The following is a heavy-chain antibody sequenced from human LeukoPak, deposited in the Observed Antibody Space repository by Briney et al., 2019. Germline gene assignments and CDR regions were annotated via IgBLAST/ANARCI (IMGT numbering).Heavy chain of an antibody. D-gene: IGHD3-10*01. J-gene: IGHJ1*01. CDR1: AGSFTGYY. CDR2: VEHTGSI. V-gene: IGHV4-34*01. Sequence: SETLSLTCAVNAGSFTGYYWSWIRQPPGKALEWIGEVEHTGSISYNPSLRSRVTISVDTFKNQFSLKLRSVTAADRAIYYCTSGGYGPGSHYRYWGQGTLVTVSS. CDR3: TSGGYGPGSHYRY.